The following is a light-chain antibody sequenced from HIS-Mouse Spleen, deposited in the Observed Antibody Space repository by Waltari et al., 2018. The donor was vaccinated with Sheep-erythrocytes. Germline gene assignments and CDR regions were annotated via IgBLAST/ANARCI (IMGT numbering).Light chain of an antibody. Sequence: QSALTQPRSVSGSPGQSVPISCTGTSSHVGGYNSVCWYQQHPGKAPKLMIYDVSKRPSGVPDRFSGSKSGNTASLTISGLQAEDEADYYCCSYAGSYNHVFATGTKVTVL. V-gene: IGLV2-11*01. CDR2: DVS. CDR1: SSHVGGYNS. J-gene: IGLJ1*01. CDR3: CSYAGSYNHV.